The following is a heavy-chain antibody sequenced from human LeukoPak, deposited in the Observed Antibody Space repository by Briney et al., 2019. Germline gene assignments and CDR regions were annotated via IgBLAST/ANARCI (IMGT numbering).Heavy chain of an antibody. CDR2: IYYSGST. D-gene: IGHD6-13*01. Sequence: SETLSLTCTVSGGSISSYYWGWIRQPPGKGLEWIGSIYYSGSTYYNPSLKSRVTISVDTSKNQFSLKVSSVTAADTAVYYCARAVILIAAAPYYYYGMDVWGQGTTVTVSS. CDR3: ARAVILIAAAPYYYYGMDV. J-gene: IGHJ6*02. V-gene: IGHV4-39*07. CDR1: GGSISSYY.